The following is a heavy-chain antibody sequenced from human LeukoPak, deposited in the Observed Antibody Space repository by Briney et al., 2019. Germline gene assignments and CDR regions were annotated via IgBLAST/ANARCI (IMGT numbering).Heavy chain of an antibody. CDR1: GGSFSGYY. J-gene: IGHJ4*02. V-gene: IGHV4-34*01. CDR3: ASHPGNSGYDLGFYFDY. CDR2: INHSGST. Sequence: SETLSLTCAVYGGSFSGYYWSWIRQPPGKGLEWIGEINHSGSTNYNPSLKSRVTISVDTSKNQFSLKLSSVTAADTAVYYCASHPGNSGYDLGFYFDYWGQGTLVTVSS. D-gene: IGHD5-12*01.